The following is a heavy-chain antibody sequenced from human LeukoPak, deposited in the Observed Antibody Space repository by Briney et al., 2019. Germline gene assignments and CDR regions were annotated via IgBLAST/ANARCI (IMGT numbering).Heavy chain of an antibody. V-gene: IGHV3-23*01. CDR3: AKDGDSSGYYWDS. J-gene: IGHJ4*02. Sequence: PGGSLRLSCAASGFTFSNAWMSWVRQAPGKGLEWVSLITSSGSNTYYADSVKGRFTISRGNSKSTLYLQMNSLRAEDTAVYFCAKDGDSSGYYWDSWGQGTLVTVSS. CDR1: GFTFSNAW. D-gene: IGHD3-22*01. CDR2: ITSSGSNT.